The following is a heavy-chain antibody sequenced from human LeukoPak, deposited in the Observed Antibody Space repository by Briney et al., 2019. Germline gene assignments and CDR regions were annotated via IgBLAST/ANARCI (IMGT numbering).Heavy chain of an antibody. CDR3: ARSGEFGIDY. Sequence: SGPALVKRTQTLTLTCTFSGFSLSNSGMCVSWIRQPPGKALEWLARIDWDDDKYYSTSLKTRLTISKDTSKNQEVLTMTNMDPVDTATYYCARSGEFGIDYWGQGTLVTVSS. J-gene: IGHJ4*02. V-gene: IGHV2-70*11. D-gene: IGHD3-10*01. CDR2: IDWDDDK. CDR1: GFSLSNSGMC.